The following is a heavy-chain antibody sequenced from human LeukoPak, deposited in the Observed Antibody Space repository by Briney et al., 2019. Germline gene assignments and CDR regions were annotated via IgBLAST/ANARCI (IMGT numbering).Heavy chain of an antibody. Sequence: GESLKISCKGSGYSFTSYWIGWVRQMPGKGLEWMGIIYPSDSDTRYSPSFQGQVTISADKSISTAYLQWSSLKASDTAMYYSARHCSGGSCYPDDAFDIWGQGTMVTVSS. CDR3: ARHCSGGSCYPDDAFDI. J-gene: IGHJ3*02. CDR2: IYPSDSDT. V-gene: IGHV5-51*01. D-gene: IGHD2-15*01. CDR1: GYSFTSYW.